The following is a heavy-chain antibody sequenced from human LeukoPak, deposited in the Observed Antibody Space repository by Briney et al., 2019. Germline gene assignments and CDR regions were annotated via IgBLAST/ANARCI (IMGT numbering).Heavy chain of an antibody. CDR1: GFTFSSYP. J-gene: IGHJ6*02. CDR3: ARDLGYASETNYGMDV. V-gene: IGHV3-30-3*01. CDR2: TSYDESNK. D-gene: IGHD3-10*01. Sequence: GRSLRLSCAPSGFTFSSYPMHWVRQAPGKGLEWVAVTSYDESNKYYADSVKGRFTISRDNSKNTLYLQMNSLRAEDTAVYYCARDLGYASETNYGMDVWGQGTTVTVFS.